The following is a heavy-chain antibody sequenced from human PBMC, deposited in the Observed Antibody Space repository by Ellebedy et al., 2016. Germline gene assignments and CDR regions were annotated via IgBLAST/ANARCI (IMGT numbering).Heavy chain of an antibody. CDR2: IKQDGSEK. D-gene: IGHD6-6*01. CDR3: ARQGYSSSSWGYYYYYYMDV. V-gene: IGHV3-7*01. Sequence: GESLKISXAASGFTFSSYWMSWVRQAPGKGLEWVANIKQDGSEKYYVDSVKGRFTISRDNAKNSLYLQMNSLRAEDTAVYYCARQGYSSSSWGYYYYYYMDVWGKGTTVTVSS. CDR1: GFTFSSYW. J-gene: IGHJ6*03.